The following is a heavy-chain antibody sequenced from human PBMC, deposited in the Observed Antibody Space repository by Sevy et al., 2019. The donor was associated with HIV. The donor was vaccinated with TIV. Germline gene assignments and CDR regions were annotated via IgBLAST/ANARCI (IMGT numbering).Heavy chain of an antibody. Sequence: ASVKVSCKASGYTFTSYDINWVRQATGQGLEWMGWMNPNSGNTGYAQKFQGRVTMTRNTSISTAYMELSSLRSEDTAVYYCARGTRYFDWLRYYYYGMDVWGQGTTVTVSS. D-gene: IGHD3-9*01. CDR2: MNPNSGNT. J-gene: IGHJ6*02. CDR1: GYTFTSYD. CDR3: ARGTRYFDWLRYYYYGMDV. V-gene: IGHV1-8*01.